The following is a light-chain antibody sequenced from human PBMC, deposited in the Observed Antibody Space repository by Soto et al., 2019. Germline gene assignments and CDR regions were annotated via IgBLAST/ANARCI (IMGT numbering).Light chain of an antibody. CDR1: QSVSSTY. Sequence: EIVLTQSPGTLSLSPGERATLSCRASQSVSSTYLAWYQQKPGQAPRLLIYGASIRATGIPDRFSGSGSGTDFSFTISRPEPEDFGGYFCQQYGSSPRYTFGQWTKLEIK. CDR2: GAS. J-gene: IGKJ2*01. V-gene: IGKV3-20*01. CDR3: QQYGSSPRYT.